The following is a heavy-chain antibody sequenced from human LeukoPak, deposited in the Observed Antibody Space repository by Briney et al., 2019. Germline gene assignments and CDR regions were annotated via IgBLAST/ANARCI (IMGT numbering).Heavy chain of an antibody. V-gene: IGHV3-74*01. J-gene: IGHJ5*02. D-gene: IGHD2-15*01. CDR3: VRGGESTWS. CDR1: GVTFSSYW. Sequence: HTGGSLRLSCAASGVTFSSYWMHWVRQAPGKGPVWVSRINNDGSGTTYADSVKGRFTISRDDAKNTLYLQMNSLRAEDTAVYYCVRGGESTWSWGQGTLVTVSS. CDR2: INNDGSGT.